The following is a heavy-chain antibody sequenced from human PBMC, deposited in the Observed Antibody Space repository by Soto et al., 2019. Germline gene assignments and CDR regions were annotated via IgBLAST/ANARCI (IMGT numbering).Heavy chain of an antibody. CDR1: GASISGFD. D-gene: IGHD1-26*01. CDR2: IYATGTT. J-gene: IGHJ5*02. V-gene: IGHV4-4*07. CDR3: VRDGAKTLRDWFEP. Sequence: PAETLSLTCTVSGASISGFDWSWIRKAAGKGLEWIGRIYATGTTDYNPSLKSRVMMSVDTSKKQFSLKLRSVAAADADVYYCVRDGAKTLRDWFEPWGQGISVTVS.